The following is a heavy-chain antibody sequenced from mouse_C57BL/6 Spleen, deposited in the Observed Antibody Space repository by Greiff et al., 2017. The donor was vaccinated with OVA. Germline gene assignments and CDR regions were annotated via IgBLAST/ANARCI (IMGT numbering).Heavy chain of an antibody. CDR3: TRVYVWYFDV. V-gene: IGHV5-9-1*02. CDR1: GFTFSSYA. J-gene: IGHJ1*03. Sequence: EVKLMESGEGLVKPGGSLKLSCAASGFTFSSYAMSWVRQTPEKRLEWVAYISSGGDYIYYADTVKGRFTISRDNARNTLYLQMSSLKSEDTAMYYCTRVYVWYFDVWGTGTTVTVSS. CDR2: ISSGGDYI.